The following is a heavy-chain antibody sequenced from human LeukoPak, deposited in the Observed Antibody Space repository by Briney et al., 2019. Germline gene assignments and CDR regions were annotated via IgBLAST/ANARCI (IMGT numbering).Heavy chain of an antibody. V-gene: IGHV4-59*02. CDR1: GDSVRSFH. J-gene: IGHJ6*02. CDR2: MYYSGST. Sequence: SETLSLTCTVSGDSVRSFHWSWIRQPPGEGLEWIGHMYYSGSTNYNPSLKSRVSMSVDTSKNQFSLRLSSVTAADTAVYYCARRYGIAGLTYFNCYGMDVWGQGTTVTVS. D-gene: IGHD1-1*01. CDR3: ARRYGIAGLTYFNCYGMDV.